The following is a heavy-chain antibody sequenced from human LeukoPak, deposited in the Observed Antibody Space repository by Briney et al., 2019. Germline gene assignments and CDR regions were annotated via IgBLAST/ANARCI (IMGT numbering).Heavy chain of an antibody. CDR2: IIPIFGTA. Sequence: ASVKVSCTASGGTFSSYAISWVRRAPGQGLEWMGGIIPIFGTANYAQKFQGRVTITADESTSTAYMELSSLRSEDTAVYYCARRDSGSYYYFEYWGQGTLVTVSS. CDR3: ARRDSGSYYYFEY. V-gene: IGHV1-69*13. D-gene: IGHD1-26*01. CDR1: GGTFSSYA. J-gene: IGHJ4*02.